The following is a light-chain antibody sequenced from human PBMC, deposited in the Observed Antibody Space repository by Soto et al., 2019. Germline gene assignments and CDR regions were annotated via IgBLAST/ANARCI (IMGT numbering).Light chain of an antibody. Sequence: GESVTITRRASQVISTSLAWYQVKPGKAPKLLIYAASTLESGVPSRFSATVSGTEFSLTITSLQPEDFATYYCQQVNGYPLTFGGGTKVDIK. V-gene: IGKV1-9*01. CDR3: QQVNGYPLT. J-gene: IGKJ4*01. CDR1: QVISTS. CDR2: AAS.